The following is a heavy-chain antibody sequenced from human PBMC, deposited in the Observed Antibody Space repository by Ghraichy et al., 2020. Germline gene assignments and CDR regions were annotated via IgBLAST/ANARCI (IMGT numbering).Heavy chain of an antibody. V-gene: IGHV2-70*11. Sequence: SGPLVTPTQTLTLTCTFSGFSLSTSGMCVSWIRQPTGKALEWLARIDWDDDKYYSTSLKTRLTISKDTSKNPVVLTMTNMDPVDTATYYCARIFGTTDRFDPWGQGTLVTVSS. CDR3: ARIFGTTDRFDP. CDR1: GFSLSTSGMC. J-gene: IGHJ5*02. CDR2: IDWDDDK. D-gene: IGHD1-7*01.